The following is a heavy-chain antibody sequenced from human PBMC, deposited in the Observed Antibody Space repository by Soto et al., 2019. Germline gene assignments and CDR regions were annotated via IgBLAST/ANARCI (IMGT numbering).Heavy chain of an antibody. CDR3: ARERGLRFLEWFYGRAYYFDY. J-gene: IGHJ4*02. V-gene: IGHV3-30-3*01. D-gene: IGHD3-3*01. CDR1: GFTFSSYA. Sequence: GGSLRLSCAASGFTFSSYAMHWVRQAPGKGLEWVAVISYDGSNKYYADSVKGRFTISRDNSKNTLYLQMNSLRAEDTAVYYCARERGLRFLEWFYGRAYYFDYWGQGTLVTVSS. CDR2: ISYDGSNK.